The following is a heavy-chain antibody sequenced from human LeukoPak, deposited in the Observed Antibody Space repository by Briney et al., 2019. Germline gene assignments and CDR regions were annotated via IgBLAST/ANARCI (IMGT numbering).Heavy chain of an antibody. V-gene: IGHV1-2*02. CDR3: ARAIGDSWDIDY. CDR2: INPNSGGT. CDR1: GYTFTSYA. D-gene: IGHD2-15*01. Sequence: GASVKVSCKASGYTFTSYAMHWVRQAPGQGLEWMGWINPNSGGTNYAQKFQGGVTMTRDTSISTAYMELSRLRSDDTAVYYCARAIGDSWDIDYWGQGTLVTVSS. J-gene: IGHJ4*02.